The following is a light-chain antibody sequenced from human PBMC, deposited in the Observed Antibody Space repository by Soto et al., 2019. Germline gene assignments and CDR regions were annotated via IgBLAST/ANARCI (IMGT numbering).Light chain of an antibody. CDR3: QQYNSYSWT. Sequence: DIHMTQSRSTLSASVGDRVTITCRASQRINSWLAWYQQKPGKAPKLLIYKASSLESGVPSRFSGSGSGTEFSLTISSLQPDDFATYYCQQYNSYSWTFGQGTKVDIK. CDR1: QRINSW. CDR2: KAS. J-gene: IGKJ1*01. V-gene: IGKV1-5*03.